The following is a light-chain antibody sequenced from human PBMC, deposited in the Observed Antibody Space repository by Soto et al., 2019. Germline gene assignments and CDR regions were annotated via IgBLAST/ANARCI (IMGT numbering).Light chain of an antibody. CDR3: QQYDNSPFT. CDR2: GAS. Sequence: EIVLTQSPGTLSLSPGERATLSCRACQSVSSTYLAWYQQKPGQAPRLLIYGASSRATGIPDRFSGSGFGTDFTLSISRLEPEDFAVYYCQQYDNSPFTFGPGTKVDIK. V-gene: IGKV3-20*01. J-gene: IGKJ3*01. CDR1: QSVSSTY.